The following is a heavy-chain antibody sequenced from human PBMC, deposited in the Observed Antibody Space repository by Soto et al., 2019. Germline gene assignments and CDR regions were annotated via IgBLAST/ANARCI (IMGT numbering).Heavy chain of an antibody. CDR2: ISYDGSNK. CDR1: GFTFSSYA. J-gene: IGHJ4*02. Sequence: GGSLRLSCAASGFTFSSYAMHWVRQAPGKGLEWVAVISYDGSNKYYADSVKGRFTISRDNSKNTLYLQMNSLRAEDTALYYCARDLVGGWSQLDYWGQGTLVTVSS. D-gene: IGHD6-19*01. CDR3: ARDLVGGWSQLDY. V-gene: IGHV3-30-3*01.